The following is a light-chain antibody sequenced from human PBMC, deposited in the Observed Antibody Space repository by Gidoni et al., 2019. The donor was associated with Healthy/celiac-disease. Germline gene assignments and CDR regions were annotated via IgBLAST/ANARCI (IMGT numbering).Light chain of an antibody. CDR3: NSRDSSGNHHVV. CDR1: SLRSYY. J-gene: IGLJ2*01. CDR2: GKN. Sequence: SSELTQDPAVSVALGQTVRITCQGDSLRSYYANWYQQKPGQAPVLVIYGKNNRPSGIPDRFSCSSLGNTASLTITGAQAEDEADYYCNSRDSSGNHHVVFGGGTKLTVL. V-gene: IGLV3-19*01.